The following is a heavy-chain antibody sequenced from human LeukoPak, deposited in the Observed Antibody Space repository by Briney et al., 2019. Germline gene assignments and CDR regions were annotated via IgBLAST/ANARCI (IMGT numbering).Heavy chain of an antibody. CDR2: INQDGSEK. CDR3: ARVPAAVPGQGIDY. CDR1: GFTFSSYW. Sequence: PGGSLRLSCAASGFTFSSYWMSWVRQAPGKGLEWVANINQDGSEKYYVDSVKGRLTISRDNAKNTLYLQVNSLRAEDTAVYYCARVPAAVPGQGIDYWGQGTLVTVSS. D-gene: IGHD6-13*01. V-gene: IGHV3-7*01. J-gene: IGHJ4*02.